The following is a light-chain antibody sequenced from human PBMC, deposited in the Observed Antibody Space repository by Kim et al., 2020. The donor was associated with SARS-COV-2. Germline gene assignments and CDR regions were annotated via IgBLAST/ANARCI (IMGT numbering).Light chain of an antibody. Sequence: ASVGDRVTITCRASQGISSALVWYQQKPGKAPNLLIYDASSLESGVPSRFSGSGSGTDFTLTISSLQSEDFATYYCQQFNNYPLTFGGGTKVDIK. CDR3: QQFNNYPLT. CDR2: DAS. J-gene: IGKJ4*01. V-gene: IGKV1D-13*01. CDR1: QGISSA.